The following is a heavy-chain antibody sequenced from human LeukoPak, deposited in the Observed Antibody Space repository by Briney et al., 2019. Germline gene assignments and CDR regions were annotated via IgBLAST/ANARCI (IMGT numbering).Heavy chain of an antibody. CDR2: IYTSGST. V-gene: IGHV4-4*07. CDR1: GGSISSYY. CDR3: ARSFARVFGENVFDY. Sequence: PSETLSLTCTVSGGSISSYYWNWIRQPAGKALEWIGRIYTSGSTNYNPSLKSRVTMSVDTSKNQFSLKLSSVTAADTAVYYCARSFARVFGENVFDYWGQGTLVTVSS. J-gene: IGHJ4*02. D-gene: IGHD3-3*01.